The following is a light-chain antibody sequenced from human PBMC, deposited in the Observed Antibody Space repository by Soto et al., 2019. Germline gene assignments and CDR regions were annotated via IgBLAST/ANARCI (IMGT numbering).Light chain of an antibody. CDR2: AAS. Sequence: DIQMTQSPSSLSASVGDRVTITCRASQSISSYLNCYQQKPGKAPKLLIYAASSLQSGVPSRFSGSGSGTDFTLTINSLQPEDFATYYCQQSYSTPITFGQGTRLEI. CDR3: QQSYSTPIT. V-gene: IGKV1-39*01. CDR1: QSISSY. J-gene: IGKJ5*01.